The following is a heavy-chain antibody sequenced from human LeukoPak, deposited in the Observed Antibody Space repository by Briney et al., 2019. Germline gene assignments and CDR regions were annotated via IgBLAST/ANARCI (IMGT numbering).Heavy chain of an antibody. CDR1: GFTFRTYA. D-gene: IGHD2-8*02. CDR2: ISVSGAYK. CDR3: AKGYCTDTNCQTRLGLER. Sequence: GGSLRLSCAASGFTFRTYAMTWVRQAPGKGLEWVSSISVSGAYKYYADSVKGRFTISRDDSKNTLYLQMNSLRAEDTAVYYCAKGYCTDTNCQTRLGLERWGRGTLVTVSS. J-gene: IGHJ4*02. V-gene: IGHV3-23*01.